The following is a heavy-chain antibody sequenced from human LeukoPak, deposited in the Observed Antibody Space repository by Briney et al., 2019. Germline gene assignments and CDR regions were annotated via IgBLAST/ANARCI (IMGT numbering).Heavy chain of an antibody. D-gene: IGHD1-1*01. CDR2: INPNSGGT. J-gene: IGHJ3*02. V-gene: IGHV1-2*02. CDR3: ATSLYTTGTTWYAFDI. CDR1: GYTFTSYY. Sequence: GASVKVSCKASGYTFTSYYMHWVRQAPGQGLEWMGWINPNSGGTNYAQKFQGRVTMTRDTSISTAYMELSRLRSDDTAVYYCATSLYTTGTTWYAFDIWGQGTMVTVSS.